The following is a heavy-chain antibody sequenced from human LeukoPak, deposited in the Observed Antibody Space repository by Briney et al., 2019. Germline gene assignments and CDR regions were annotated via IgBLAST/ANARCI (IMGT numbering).Heavy chain of an antibody. CDR2: ISGSGGST. J-gene: IGHJ4*02. V-gene: IGHV3-23*01. D-gene: IGHD3-10*01. CDR1: GFTFSSYA. CDR3: ARGEGFLFDY. Sequence: PGGSLRLSCAASGFTFSSYAMSWVRQAPGKGLEWVSAISGSGGSTYYADFVKGRFTISRDNSKNTLYLQMNSLRAEDTAVYYCARGEGFLFDYWGQGTLVTVSS.